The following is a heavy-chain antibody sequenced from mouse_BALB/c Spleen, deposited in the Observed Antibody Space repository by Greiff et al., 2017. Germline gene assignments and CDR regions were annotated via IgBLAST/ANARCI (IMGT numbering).Heavy chain of an antibody. V-gene: IGHV1-9*01. CDR1: GYTFSSYW. Sequence: QVQLQQSGAELMKPGASVKISCKATGYTFSSYWIEWVKQRPGHGLEWIGEILPGSGSTNYNEKFKGKATFTADTSSNTAYMQLSSLTSEDSAVYYCASYDYDGRFAYWGQGTLVTVSA. CDR3: ASYDYDGRFAY. J-gene: IGHJ3*01. CDR2: ILPGSGST. D-gene: IGHD2-4*01.